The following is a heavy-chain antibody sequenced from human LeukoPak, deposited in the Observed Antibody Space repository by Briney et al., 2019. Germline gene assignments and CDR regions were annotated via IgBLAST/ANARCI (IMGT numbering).Heavy chain of an antibody. CDR2: LSGGGETT. J-gene: IGHJ4*02. CDR1: GFTFSSYA. Sequence: GGSLRLSCAASGFTFSSYAMSWVRQAPGKGLDWVSTLSGGGETTYYSDSVKGRFTISRDNSKNTLYLQMNSLRAEDTAVYYCAKRGILEWFYYFDYWGQGTLVTVSS. CDR3: AKRGILEWFYYFDY. D-gene: IGHD3-3*01. V-gene: IGHV3-23*01.